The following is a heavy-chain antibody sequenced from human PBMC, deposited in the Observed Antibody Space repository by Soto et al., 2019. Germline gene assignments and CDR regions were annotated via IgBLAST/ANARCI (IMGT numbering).Heavy chain of an antibody. CDR2: ISAYNGNT. Sequence: GASVKVSCKASGYTFTSYGISWVRQAPGQGLEWMGWISAYNGNTNYAQKLQGRVTMTTDTSTSTAYMELRSLRSDDTAVYYCARDRVGHIAARPGGLDYWGQGTLVTVS. CDR3: ARDRVGHIAARPGGLDY. D-gene: IGHD6-6*01. V-gene: IGHV1-18*01. J-gene: IGHJ4*02. CDR1: GYTFTSYG.